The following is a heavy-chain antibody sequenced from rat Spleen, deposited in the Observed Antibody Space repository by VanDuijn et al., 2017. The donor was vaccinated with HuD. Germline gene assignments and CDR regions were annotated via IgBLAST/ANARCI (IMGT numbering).Heavy chain of an antibody. CDR3: ARGPDYGACPDYLDY. D-gene: IGHD1-11*01. J-gene: IGHJ2*01. V-gene: IGHV5-25*01. Sequence: EVQLVESDGGLVQPGRSLKLSCAASGFTFSDYYMAWVRQAPTKGLEWVASITNSGDTTYYRDSVKGRFTISRDNAKSTLYLQMTKLGSGDTAIYYCARGPDYGACPDYLDYWGQGVMVTVSS. CDR2: ITNSGDTT. CDR1: GFTFSDYY.